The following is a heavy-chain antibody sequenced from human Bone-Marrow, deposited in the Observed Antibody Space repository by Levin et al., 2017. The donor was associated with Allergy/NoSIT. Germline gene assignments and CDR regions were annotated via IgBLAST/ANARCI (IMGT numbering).Heavy chain of an antibody. CDR2: ISTDSGNT. D-gene: IGHD3-10*01. CDR3: ARADYSSGSYYNAPFDY. J-gene: IGHJ4*02. Sequence: ASVKVSCKASGYTFTNYGINWVRQAPGQGLEWMGWISTDSGNTNSAQKFQGRVTMITETSTSTAYMELRSLRSDDTAVYYCARADYSSGSYYNAPFDYWGQGTLVTVSS. CDR1: GYTFTNYG. V-gene: IGHV1-18*01.